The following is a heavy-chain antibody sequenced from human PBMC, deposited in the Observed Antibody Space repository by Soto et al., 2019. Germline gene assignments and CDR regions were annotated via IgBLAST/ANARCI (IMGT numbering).Heavy chain of an antibody. J-gene: IGHJ4*02. V-gene: IGHV3-30-3*01. CDR3: ARAYEGDYFDY. Sequence: QVQLVESGGGVVQPGRSLRLSCAAPGFTFSSYAMHWVRQAPGKGLEWVAVISYDGSNKYYADSVKGRFPISRDNSKKTLYLQMNSLSSEDTAVYYCARAYEGDYFDYWGQGTLVTVSS. CDR2: ISYDGSNK. D-gene: IGHD3-16*01. CDR1: GFTFSSYA.